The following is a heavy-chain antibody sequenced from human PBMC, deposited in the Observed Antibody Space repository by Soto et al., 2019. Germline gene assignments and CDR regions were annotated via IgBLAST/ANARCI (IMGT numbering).Heavy chain of an antibody. CDR3: ARLVDTADFDY. CDR2: IIPILGIA. V-gene: IGHV1-69*02. CDR1: GGTFSSYT. Sequence: QVQLVQSGAEVKKPGSSVKVSCKASGGTFSSYTISWVRQAPGQGLEWMGRIIPILGIANYAQKFQGRVTITAYKSTSTPYMELSSLRSEDTAVYYCARLVDTADFDYWGQGTLVTVSS. J-gene: IGHJ4*02. D-gene: IGHD5-18*01.